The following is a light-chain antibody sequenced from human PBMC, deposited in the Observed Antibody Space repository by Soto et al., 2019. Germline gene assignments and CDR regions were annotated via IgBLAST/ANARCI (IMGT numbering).Light chain of an antibody. V-gene: IGLV2-14*03. CDR1: SSDVGGYDY. Sequence: QSALTQPASVSGSPGQSITISCTGTSSDVGGYDYVSWYQRHPGKAPRLMIYDVTNRPSVVSDRFSGSKSGNTASRTISGLQTEDEADYYCSSHTSSSAVVFGGGAKLTVL. J-gene: IGLJ2*01. CDR2: DVT. CDR3: SSHTSSSAVV.